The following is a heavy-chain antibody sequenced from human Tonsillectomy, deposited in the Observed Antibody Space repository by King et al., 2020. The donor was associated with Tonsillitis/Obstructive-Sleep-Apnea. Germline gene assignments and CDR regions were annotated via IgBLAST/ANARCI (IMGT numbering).Heavy chain of an antibody. Sequence: VQLQQWGAGLLKPSETLSLTCAVYGGSFSGYYWSWIRQPPGKGLEWIGEINHSGSTNYNPSLKSRVTISVDTSKNQFSLKLSSVTAADTAVYYCARRCFWSGYAPWGQGTLVTVSS. V-gene: IGHV4-34*01. CDR3: ARRCFWSGYAP. CDR1: GGSFSGYY. D-gene: IGHD3-3*01. CDR2: INHSGST. J-gene: IGHJ5*02.